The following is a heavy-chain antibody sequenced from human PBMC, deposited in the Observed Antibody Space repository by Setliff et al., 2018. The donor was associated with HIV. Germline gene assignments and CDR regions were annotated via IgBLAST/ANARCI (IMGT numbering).Heavy chain of an antibody. CDR1: GYTFTTYG. V-gene: IGHV1-18*01. J-gene: IGHJ4*02. D-gene: IGHD3-22*01. Sequence: ASVKVSCQTSGYTFTTYGINWVRQAPGQGLEWMGRISTDNGDTRFAQKFQDRVTLTTDTFASTAYMELRSLTSDDTAMYYCARDFVTGWLPLRPLDSWGQGTLVTVSS. CDR3: ARDFVTGWLPLRPLDS. CDR2: ISTDNGDT.